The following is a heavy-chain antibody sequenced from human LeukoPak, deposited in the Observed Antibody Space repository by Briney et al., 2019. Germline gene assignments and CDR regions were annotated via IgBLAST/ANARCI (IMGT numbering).Heavy chain of an antibody. CDR1: GFTFSSYW. V-gene: IGHV3-74*01. Sequence: GGSLRLSCAASGFTFSSYWMHWVRQAPGKRLVWVSRINSDGSSTSYADSVKGRFTISRDNAKNTLYLQMNSLRAEDTAVYYCARDFRRVATITLDYWGQGTLVTVSS. CDR3: ARDFRRVATITLDY. J-gene: IGHJ4*02. D-gene: IGHD5-12*01. CDR2: INSDGSST.